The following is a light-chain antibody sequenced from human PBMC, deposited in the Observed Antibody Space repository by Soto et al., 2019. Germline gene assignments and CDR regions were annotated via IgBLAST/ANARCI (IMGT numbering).Light chain of an antibody. CDR3: QQYNSYPIT. V-gene: IGKV1-5*03. J-gene: IGKJ5*01. Sequence: DIQMTQSPSTLSASVGDRVTITCRASQSISRLLAWYQQKPGRAPTLLIYKASTLESGVPSRFSGSGSGTEFSLTISSLQPDDFATYYCQQYNSYPITFGQGTRLEIK. CDR2: KAS. CDR1: QSISRL.